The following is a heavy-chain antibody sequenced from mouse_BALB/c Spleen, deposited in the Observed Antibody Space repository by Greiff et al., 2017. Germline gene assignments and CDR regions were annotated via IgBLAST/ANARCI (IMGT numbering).Heavy chain of an antibody. J-gene: IGHJ4*01. Sequence: EVHLVESGGGLVKPGGSLKLSCAASGFTFSSYTMSWVRQTPEKRLEWVAYISNGGGSTYYPDTVKGRFTISRDNAKNTLYLQMSSLKAEDTAMYYCARKEYGNYVDAMDYWGQGTSVTVSA. D-gene: IGHD2-10*02. CDR3: ARKEYGNYVDAMDY. CDR1: GFTFSSYT. V-gene: IGHV5-12-2*01. CDR2: ISNGGGST.